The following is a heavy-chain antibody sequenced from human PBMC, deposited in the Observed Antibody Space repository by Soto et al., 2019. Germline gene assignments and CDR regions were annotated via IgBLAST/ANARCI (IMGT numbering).Heavy chain of an antibody. CDR1: GFTFSSYG. D-gene: IGHD3-3*01. CDR3: AKKLYYDFWSGSIRVPYYYYGMDV. J-gene: IGHJ6*02. V-gene: IGHV3-33*06. CDR2: IWYDGSNK. Sequence: PGGSLGLSCAASGFTFSSYGMHWVRQAPGKGLEWVAVIWYDGSNKYYADSVKGRFTISRDNSKNTLYLQMNSLRAEDTAVYYCAKKLYYDFWSGSIRVPYYYYGMDVWGQGTTVTVSS.